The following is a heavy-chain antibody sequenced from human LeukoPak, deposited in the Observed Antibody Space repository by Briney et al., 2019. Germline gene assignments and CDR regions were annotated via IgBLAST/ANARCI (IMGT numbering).Heavy chain of an antibody. CDR3: ARDPPHSSGPNSPCFEY. J-gene: IGHJ4*02. Sequence: ASVKVSCKASGYTFSTYGISWVRQAPGQGLEWVGWISTYNGNTEYAQQFQGRVTMTTDTSTSTAYMELRSLRSDDTAVYYCARDPPHSSGPNSPCFEYWGQGTLVTVSS. CDR2: ISTYNGNT. D-gene: IGHD6-19*01. V-gene: IGHV1-18*01. CDR1: GYTFSTYG.